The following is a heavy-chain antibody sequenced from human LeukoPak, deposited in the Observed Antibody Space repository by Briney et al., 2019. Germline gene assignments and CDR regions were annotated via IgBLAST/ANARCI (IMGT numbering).Heavy chain of an antibody. CDR2: INPDGSGK. D-gene: IGHD1-26*01. Sequence: PGGSLRLSCAASGFSLRNYWMTWVRQSPGKGLEWVAIINPDGSGKYSVDSVKGRFTISRDNAKNSLYLQMSSLRAEDTAVYYCARDRMGASPETSDYWGQGTLVTVSS. J-gene: IGHJ4*02. CDR1: GFSLRNYW. V-gene: IGHV3-7*01. CDR3: ARDRMGASPETSDY.